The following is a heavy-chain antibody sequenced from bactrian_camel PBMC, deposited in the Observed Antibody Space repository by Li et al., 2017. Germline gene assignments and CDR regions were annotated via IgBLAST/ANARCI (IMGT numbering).Heavy chain of an antibody. V-gene: IGHV3S53*01. CDR2: IYGGGIT. D-gene: IGHD2*01. CDR1: GDMDSTSC. Sequence: VQLVESGGGFVHPGGSLRLSCAASGDMDSTSCMGWFRQAPGKEREGVAVIYGGGITRYTDSVKGRFTISSGDAEDTLYLQMNSLKPEDTAMYYCAADLDRETRKRRDLLVSVGCAFAYWGQGTQVTVS. CDR3: AADLDRETRKRRDLLVSVGCAFAY. J-gene: IGHJ6*01.